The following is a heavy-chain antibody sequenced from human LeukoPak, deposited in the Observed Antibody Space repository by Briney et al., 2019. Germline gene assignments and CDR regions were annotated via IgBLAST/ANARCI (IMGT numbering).Heavy chain of an antibody. Sequence: GGSLRLSCAASGFPFSSHWLSWVRQAPGKGLEWVGRIKSKTDGGTTDYAAPVKGRFTISRDDSKNTLYLQMNSLKTEDTAVYFCAKDLYSYGYGCFDHWGQGTLVTVSS. CDR2: IKSKTDGGTT. D-gene: IGHD5-18*01. V-gene: IGHV3-15*01. CDR3: AKDLYSYGYGCFDH. CDR1: GFPFSSHW. J-gene: IGHJ4*02.